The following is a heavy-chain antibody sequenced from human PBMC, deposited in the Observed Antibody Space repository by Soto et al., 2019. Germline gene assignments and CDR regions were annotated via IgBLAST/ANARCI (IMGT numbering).Heavy chain of an antibody. J-gene: IGHJ6*02. Sequence: QVQLVQSGAEVKKPGASVKVSCKASGYTFTSYDINWVRQATGQGLEWMGWMNPNSGNTGYAQKFQGIVTMTRNTSISTAYMELSSLRSEDTAVYYCARPHCSSTSCYSHYYYGMDVWGQGTTVTLSS. CDR3: ARPHCSSTSCYSHYYYGMDV. D-gene: IGHD2-2*01. V-gene: IGHV1-8*01. CDR1: GYTFTSYD. CDR2: MNPNSGNT.